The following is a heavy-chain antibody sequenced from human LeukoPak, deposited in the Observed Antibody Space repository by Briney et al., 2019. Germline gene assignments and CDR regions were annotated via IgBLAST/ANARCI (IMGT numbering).Heavy chain of an antibody. CDR1: GFTFSSYG. J-gene: IGHJ4*02. V-gene: IGHV3-30*02. Sequence: GGSLRLSCAASGFTFSSYGMHWVRQAPGKGLEWVAFIRYDGSNKYYVDSVKGRFTISRDNSKNTLYLQMNSLRAEDTAVYYCAKDHDFWSGYYPAFDYWGQGTLVTVSS. CDR3: AKDHDFWSGYYPAFDY. D-gene: IGHD3-3*01. CDR2: IRYDGSNK.